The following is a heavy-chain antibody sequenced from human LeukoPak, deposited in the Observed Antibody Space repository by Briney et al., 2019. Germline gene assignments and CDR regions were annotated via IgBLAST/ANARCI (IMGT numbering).Heavy chain of an antibody. V-gene: IGHV4-34*01. Sequence: SETLSLTCAVYGGSFSGYYWSWIRQPPGKGLEWIGEINHSGSTNYNPSLKSRVTISLDTSKNQFSLKLSSVTAAETAVYYCASVRRGFGESSKYYAYYYMGVWGKGTTVTISS. D-gene: IGHD3-10*01. CDR1: GGSFSGYY. CDR3: ASVRRGFGESSKYYAYYYMGV. J-gene: IGHJ6*03. CDR2: INHSGST.